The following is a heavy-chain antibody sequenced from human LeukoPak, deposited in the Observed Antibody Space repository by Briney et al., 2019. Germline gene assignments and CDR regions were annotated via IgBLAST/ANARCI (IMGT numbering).Heavy chain of an antibody. CDR2: IIPIFGTA. V-gene: IGHV1-69*01. D-gene: IGHD3-22*01. Sequence: SVKVSCKASGGTFSSYAISWVRQAPGQGLEWMGGIIPIFGTANYAQKFQGRVTITADESTSTAYMELSSLRSEDTAVYYCTTEGDSSGYLGHLFDYWGQGTLVTVSS. CDR3: TTEGDSSGYLGHLFDY. J-gene: IGHJ4*02. CDR1: GGTFSSYA.